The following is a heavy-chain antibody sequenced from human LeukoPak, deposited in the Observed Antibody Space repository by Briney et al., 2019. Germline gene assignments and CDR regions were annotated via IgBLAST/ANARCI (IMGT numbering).Heavy chain of an antibody. Sequence: PGGSLRLSCAASGFTFSTYCMTWLRQTPGKGLEWVANMKPDGDEKYYVDSVKGRFTISRDNAKNSLYLQMNSLRAEDTAVYYCARAHNWKYGSFDFWGQGTLVTVSS. CDR1: GFTFSTYC. J-gene: IGHJ4*02. CDR3: ARAHNWKYGSFDF. CDR2: MKPDGDEK. V-gene: IGHV3-7*01. D-gene: IGHD1-7*01.